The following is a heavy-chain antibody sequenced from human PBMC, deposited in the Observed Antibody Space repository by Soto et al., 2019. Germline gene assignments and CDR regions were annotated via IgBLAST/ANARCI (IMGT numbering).Heavy chain of an antibody. CDR1: GYSFTSYW. D-gene: IGHD3-3*01. J-gene: IGHJ6*03. Sequence: PGESLKISCKGSGYSFTSYWIGWVRQMPGKGLEWMGIIYPGDSDTRYSPSFQGQVTISADKSISTAYLRWSSLKASDTAMYYCARLKDVTIFVFLLRGGGAGYMVFWGKGPTVTV. V-gene: IGHV5-51*01. CDR3: ARLKDVTIFVFLLRGGGAGYMVF. CDR2: IYPGDSDT.